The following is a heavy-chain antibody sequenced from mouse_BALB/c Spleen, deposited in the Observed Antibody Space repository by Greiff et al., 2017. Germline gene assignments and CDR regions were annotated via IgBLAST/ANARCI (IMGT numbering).Heavy chain of an antibody. CDR2: IDPVNGNP. CDR1: GFNINDIY. Sequence: VHVKQSGAELVKPGASVKLSCTASGFNINDIYMHWVKQRPEQGLEWIGKIDPVNGNPKYVAKFQGKATISADTSSNTAYLQLSSLTSEDTAVYYCARGEYNTGAMEYWGQGTSVTVSS. J-gene: IGHJ4*01. D-gene: IGHD1-3*01. CDR3: ARGEYNTGAMEY. V-gene: IGHV14-3*02.